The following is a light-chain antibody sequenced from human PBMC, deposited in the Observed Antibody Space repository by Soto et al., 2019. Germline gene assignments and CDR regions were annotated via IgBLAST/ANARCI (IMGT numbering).Light chain of an antibody. V-gene: IGKV1-39*01. CDR3: QKYNSGPLT. CDR2: AAS. J-gene: IGKJ4*01. Sequence: DIQMTQSPSSLSASVGDRVTITCRASQSISSYLNWYQQKPGKAPKLLIYAASSLQSGVPSRFSGSGSGTDFTLTISSLQPEDFATYYCQKYNSGPLTFGGGTKVDIK. CDR1: QSISSY.